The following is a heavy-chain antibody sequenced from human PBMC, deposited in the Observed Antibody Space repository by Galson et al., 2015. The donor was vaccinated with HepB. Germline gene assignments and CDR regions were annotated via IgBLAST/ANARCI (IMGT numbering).Heavy chain of an antibody. Sequence: SLRLSCAASGFTFSSYWMSWVRQAPGKGLEWVANINQYGSEKYYVDSMKGRFTISRDNARNSLYLQMNSLRVEGTAVYYCATYSWSGRKYDAFDIWGQGTMVTVSS. CDR2: INQYGSEK. CDR1: GFTFSSYW. V-gene: IGHV3-7*03. D-gene: IGHD5-18*01. CDR3: ATYSWSGRKYDAFDI. J-gene: IGHJ3*02.